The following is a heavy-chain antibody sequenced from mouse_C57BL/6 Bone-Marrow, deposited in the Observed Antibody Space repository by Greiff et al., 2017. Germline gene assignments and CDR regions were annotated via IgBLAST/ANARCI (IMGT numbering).Heavy chain of an antibody. CDR1: GYTFTTYP. CDR2: FHPYNDDT. Sequence: VQLQQSGAELVKPGASVKMSCKASGYTFTTYPIEWMKQNHGKSLEWIGNFHPYNDDTTYNEKFKGKATLTVEKSSSTVYLELGRLPSDVSAVYYCARGGDYGGYYFDYWGQGTTLTVSS. CDR3: ARGGDYGGYYFDY. V-gene: IGHV1-47*01. D-gene: IGHD2-4*01. J-gene: IGHJ2*01.